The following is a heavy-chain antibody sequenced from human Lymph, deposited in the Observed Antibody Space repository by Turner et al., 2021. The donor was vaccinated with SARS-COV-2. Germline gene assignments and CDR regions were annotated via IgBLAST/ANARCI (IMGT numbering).Heavy chain of an antibody. Sequence: QVQLVESGVGVVQPGRSLGLPGAASGFPFSSYGMHWVRQAPGKGLEWVAVIWYDGSNKYYADSVKGRFTISRDNSKNTLYLQMNSLRAEDTAVYYCARDLRFGELPAADHWGQGTLVTVSS. D-gene: IGHD3-10*01. V-gene: IGHV3-33*01. J-gene: IGHJ4*02. CDR3: ARDLRFGELPAADH. CDR2: IWYDGSNK. CDR1: GFPFSSYG.